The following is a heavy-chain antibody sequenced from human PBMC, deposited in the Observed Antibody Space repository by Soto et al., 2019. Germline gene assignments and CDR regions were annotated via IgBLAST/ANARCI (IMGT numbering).Heavy chain of an antibody. D-gene: IGHD3-9*01. CDR3: ATLTPPFDY. J-gene: IGHJ4*02. Sequence: ETLSLTCPVSGYSINSGYYWGWVRQSPGKGLEWIGTIYHSGTTYYNPSLKSRVTISVDTSKNQFSLKLNSVTAADTAVYYCATLTPPFDYWGQGNLVTVSS. CDR2: IYHSGTT. V-gene: IGHV4-38-2*01. CDR1: GYSINSGYY.